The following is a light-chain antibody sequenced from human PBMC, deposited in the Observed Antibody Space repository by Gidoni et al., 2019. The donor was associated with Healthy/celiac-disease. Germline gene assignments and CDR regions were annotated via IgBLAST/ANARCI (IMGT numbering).Light chain of an antibody. V-gene: IGKV1-5*03. CDR2: KAC. Sequence: DIQMTQSPSTLSASVGDRVTITCRASQSISSWLAWYQQKPGKAPKLLIYKACILESGVPSRCSGSGSGTEFTLTISSLQPDDLATYYCQQYNSYSRTFGQGTKVEIK. CDR1: QSISSW. CDR3: QQYNSYSRT. J-gene: IGKJ1*01.